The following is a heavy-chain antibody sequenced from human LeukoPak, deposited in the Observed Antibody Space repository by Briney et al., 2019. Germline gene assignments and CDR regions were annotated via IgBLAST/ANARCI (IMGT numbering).Heavy chain of an antibody. CDR1: GFTFNNAW. Sequence: GGSLRLSCAVSGFTFNNAWMSWVRQAPGKGLEWVGRIKSKTDGGTTDYAAPVKGRFTISRDDSKSTLYLLMNSLKTEDTAVYYCTTRSVEDYYSGMDVWGQGTTVTVSS. D-gene: IGHD2-15*01. V-gene: IGHV3-15*01. CDR2: IKSKTDGGTT. J-gene: IGHJ6*02. CDR3: TTRSVEDYYSGMDV.